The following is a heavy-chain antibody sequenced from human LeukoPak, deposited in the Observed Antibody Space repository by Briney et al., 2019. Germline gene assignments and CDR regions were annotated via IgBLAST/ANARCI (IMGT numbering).Heavy chain of an antibody. D-gene: IGHD4-17*01. CDR1: GFTFSTYE. CDR3: ARGSRTAVTTFHYYYYMDV. J-gene: IGHJ6*03. CDR2: ISSSSSTI. Sequence: GGSLRLSCAASGFTFSTYEMNWVRQAPGKGLEWVSYISSSSSTIYYADSVKGRFTISRDNAKNSLYLQMNSLRAEDTAVYYCARGSRTAVTTFHYYYYMDVWGKGTTVTVSS. V-gene: IGHV3-48*01.